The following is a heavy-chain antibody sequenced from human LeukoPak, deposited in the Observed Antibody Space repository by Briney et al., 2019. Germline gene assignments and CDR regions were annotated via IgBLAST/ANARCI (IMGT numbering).Heavy chain of an antibody. CDR3: VRLLVGSTGVPDY. J-gene: IGHJ4*02. V-gene: IGHV4-39*01. D-gene: IGHD1-26*01. CDR2: ILYCGST. Sequence: TSETLSLTCTVSGGSISSSGDYWGWIRQPPRNWLEWIASILYCGSTYYNPSLKSRVTISVDTSKNQFSLRLSSVTAADTAVYYCVRLLVGSTGVPDYWGQGTLVTVSS. CDR1: GGSISSSGDY.